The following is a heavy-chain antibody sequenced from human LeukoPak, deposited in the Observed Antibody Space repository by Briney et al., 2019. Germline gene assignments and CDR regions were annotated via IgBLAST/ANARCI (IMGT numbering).Heavy chain of an antibody. CDR2: IKSKTDGGTT. V-gene: IGHV3-15*01. Sequence: GGSLRLSCAASGFTFSNAWMSWVRQAPGKGLEWVGRIKSKTDGGTTDYAAPVKGRFTTSRDDSKNTLYLQMNSLKTEDTAVYYCTTILSGYDSDYWGQGTLVTVSS. CDR1: GFTFSNAW. J-gene: IGHJ4*02. CDR3: TTILSGYDSDY. D-gene: IGHD5-12*01.